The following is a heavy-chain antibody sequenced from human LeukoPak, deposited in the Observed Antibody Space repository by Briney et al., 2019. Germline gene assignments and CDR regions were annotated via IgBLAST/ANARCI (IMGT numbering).Heavy chain of an antibody. CDR3: ARSLLGANYDILTGPRQWAFDI. D-gene: IGHD3-9*01. CDR2: ISYDGSNK. CDR1: GFTFSSYG. J-gene: IGHJ3*02. V-gene: IGHV3-30*03. Sequence: PGRSLRLSCAASGFTFSSYGMHWVRQAPGKGLEWVAVISYDGSNKYYADSVKGRFTISRDNAKNSLYLQMNSLRAEDTAVYYCARSLLGANYDILTGPRQWAFDIWGQGTMVTVSS.